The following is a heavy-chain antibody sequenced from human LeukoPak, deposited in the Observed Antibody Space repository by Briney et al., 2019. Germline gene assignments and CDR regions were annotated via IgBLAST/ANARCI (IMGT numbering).Heavy chain of an antibody. V-gene: IGHV1-18*01. CDR2: ISAYNGNT. Sequence: ASLKVSCKASGYTFTSSGTSWVRQAPGQGLEWMGWISAYNGNTNSAQKLQGRVTMTTDTSTSTAYMELRSLRSDDTAVYYCARAARPYYYDSSGAFSDYWGQGTLVTVPS. D-gene: IGHD3-22*01. J-gene: IGHJ4*02. CDR3: ARAARPYYYDSSGAFSDY. CDR1: GYTFTSSG.